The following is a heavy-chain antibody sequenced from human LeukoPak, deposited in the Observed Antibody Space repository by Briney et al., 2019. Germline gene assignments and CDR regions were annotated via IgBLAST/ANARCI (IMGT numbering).Heavy chain of an antibody. J-gene: IGHJ4*02. V-gene: IGHV3-7*01. CDR1: GLTFSNHW. CDR2: IKPDGSEN. CDR3: LTSMGY. Sequence: GGSLSLTCAATGLTFSNHWLIWVRQPPGKGLEWVGSIKPDGSENYYVDSVRGRFTISRDNAKNSLYLQMNSLRAEDTAVYYTLTSMGYWGQGTLVTVSS. D-gene: IGHD2-8*01.